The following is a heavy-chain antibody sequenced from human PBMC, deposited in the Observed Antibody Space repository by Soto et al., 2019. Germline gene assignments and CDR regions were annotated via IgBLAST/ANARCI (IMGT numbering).Heavy chain of an antibody. CDR1: GGSISSYY. D-gene: IGHD3-3*01. CDR2: IYYSGST. J-gene: IGHJ5*02. Sequence: SETLSLTCTVSGGSISSYYWSWIRQPPWKGLEWIGYIYYSGSTNYNPSLKSRVTISVDTSKNQFSLKLSSVTAADTAVYYCARTITIFGVVSEQNWFDPWGQGTLVTVSS. CDR3: ARTITIFGVVSEQNWFDP. V-gene: IGHV4-59*08.